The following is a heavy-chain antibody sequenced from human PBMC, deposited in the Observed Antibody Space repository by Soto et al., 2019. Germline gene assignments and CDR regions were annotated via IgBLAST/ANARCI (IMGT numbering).Heavy chain of an antibody. J-gene: IGHJ4*02. V-gene: IGHV4-59*01. CDR3: AAGEASSRNLAPYYLDF. Sequence: PSETLSLTCTVSGGSMRNYFWTWIRQPPGKGLEWIGYIHYSGTTSFFPSYNPSLRSRVTISEDTSKNQFSLKLLSVTNADTAVYFCAAGEASSRNLAPYYLDFWGQGTLVTVSS. CDR2: IHYSGTT. CDR1: GGSMRNYF. D-gene: IGHD6-13*01.